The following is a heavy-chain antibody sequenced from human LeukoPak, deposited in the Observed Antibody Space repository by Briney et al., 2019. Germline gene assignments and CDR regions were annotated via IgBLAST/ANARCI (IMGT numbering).Heavy chain of an antibody. CDR2: VSGSGDNT. J-gene: IGHJ4*02. D-gene: IGHD5-24*01. V-gene: IGHV3-23*01. CDR3: ARWVHGYSQVDS. CDR1: GFTFNIYA. Sequence: GGSLRLSCAASGFTFNIYAMSCVRQALGKGLGWVSVVSGSGDNTNYADSVNCRFTIPRDKSKNTLFLPMNSLRTEDTAVYFCARWVHGYSQVDSWGQGTLVTVSS.